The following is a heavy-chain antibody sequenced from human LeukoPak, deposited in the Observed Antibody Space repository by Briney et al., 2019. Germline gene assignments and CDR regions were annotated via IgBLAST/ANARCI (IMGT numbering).Heavy chain of an antibody. Sequence: GASVKVSCKASGYTFTSYDINWVRQATGQGLEWMGWMNPSSGNTGYAQKFQGRVTMTRNTSISTAYMELSSLRSEDTAVYYCARVGRYFDWLLYYFDYWGQGTLVTVSS. J-gene: IGHJ4*02. V-gene: IGHV1-8*01. CDR3: ARVGRYFDWLLYYFDY. D-gene: IGHD3-9*01. CDR1: GYTFTSYD. CDR2: MNPSSGNT.